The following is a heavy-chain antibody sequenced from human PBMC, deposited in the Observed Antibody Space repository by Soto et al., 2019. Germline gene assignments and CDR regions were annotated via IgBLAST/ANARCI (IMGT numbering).Heavy chain of an antibody. Sequence: ASVKVSCKASGYTLTSYGISWVRQAPGQGLEWMGWISAYNGNTNYAQKLQGRVTMTTDTSTSTAYMELRSLRSDDTAVYYCATSLSAYYDFWSGPDYWGQGTLVTVSS. CDR2: ISAYNGNT. CDR3: ATSLSAYYDFWSGPDY. V-gene: IGHV1-18*01. CDR1: GYTLTSYG. D-gene: IGHD3-3*01. J-gene: IGHJ4*02.